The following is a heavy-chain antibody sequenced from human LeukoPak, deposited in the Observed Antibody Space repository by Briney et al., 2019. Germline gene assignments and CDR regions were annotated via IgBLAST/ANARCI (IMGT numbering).Heavy chain of an antibody. CDR2: VNVYNGKT. V-gene: IGHV1-18*04. J-gene: IGHJ4*02. CDR3: ARPLVSFAY. CDR1: GYTFHSYG. D-gene: IGHD6-13*01. Sequence: SSVKVSCKVSGYTFHSYGITWLRQAPGQGLEWLGGVNVYNGKTNYPEKFEGRVTRSRATSTPTASLEVRSLRSDDRAVYCYARPLVSFAYWGQGTLVTVSS.